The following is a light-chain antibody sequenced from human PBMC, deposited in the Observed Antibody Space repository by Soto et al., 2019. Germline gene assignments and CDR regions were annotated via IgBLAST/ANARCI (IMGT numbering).Light chain of an antibody. J-gene: IGKJ4*01. V-gene: IGKV3-15*01. CDR3: QQYNNWPPLT. CDR1: QSVSSN. Sequence: EIVMTQSPATRSVSPGERATLSCRASQSVSSNLAWYQQKPGQAPRLLIYGASTRATGIPARFSGSGSDTEFTLTISSLQSEDVAVYYCQQYNNWPPLTFGGGTKVEIK. CDR2: GAS.